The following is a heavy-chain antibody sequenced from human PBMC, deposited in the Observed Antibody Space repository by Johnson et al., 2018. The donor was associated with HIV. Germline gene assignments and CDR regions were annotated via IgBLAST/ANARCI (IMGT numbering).Heavy chain of an antibody. D-gene: IGHD2-15*01. Sequence: VQLVESGGGLVQPGGSLRLSCAASGFTFSSYDMHWVRQTTGKGLEWVSVIDTAGDTYYAGSVKGRFTISRENSKNTLYLQMNSLRAEDTAVYYCAKDHPVVAERTGAFDIWGQGTMVTVSS. J-gene: IGHJ3*02. V-gene: IGHV3-13*01. CDR3: AKDHPVVAERTGAFDI. CDR2: IDTAGDT. CDR1: GFTFSSYD.